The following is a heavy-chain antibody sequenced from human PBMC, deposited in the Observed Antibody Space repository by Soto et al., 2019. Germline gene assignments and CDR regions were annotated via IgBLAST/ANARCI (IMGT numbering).Heavy chain of an antibody. D-gene: IGHD3-22*01. CDR3: ARGRRSSGYGRRNANWFDP. CDR1: GVSFSGYY. Sequence: PSETLSLTCAFYGVSFSGYYWSWIRQPPGKGLEWIGEINHSGSTNYNPSLKSRVTISVDTSKNQFSLKLSSVTAADTAVYYCARGRRSSGYGRRNANWFDPWGQGTLVTVSS. CDR2: INHSGST. V-gene: IGHV4-34*01. J-gene: IGHJ5*02.